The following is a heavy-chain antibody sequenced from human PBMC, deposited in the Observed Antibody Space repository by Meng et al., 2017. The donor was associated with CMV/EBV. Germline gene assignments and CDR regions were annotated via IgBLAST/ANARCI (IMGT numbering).Heavy chain of an antibody. D-gene: IGHD6-19*01. J-gene: IGHJ4*02. V-gene: IGHV1-2*02. CDR2: VNSNNDAT. CDR1: GFTFSDYY. Sequence: GQLGQSGVEMKKPGASVKVSCTTSGFTFSDYYIHWVRQAPGQGLEWMGWVNSNNDATNYARKFQGRVSMTRDTSISTAYMELSRLMSDDTAVYYCVRSSGWSLFDYWGQGTLVTVSS. CDR3: VRSSGWSLFDY.